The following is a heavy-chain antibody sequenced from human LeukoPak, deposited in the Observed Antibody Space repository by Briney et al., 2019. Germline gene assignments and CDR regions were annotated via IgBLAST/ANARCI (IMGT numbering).Heavy chain of an antibody. CDR3: ARDSRGSYYFDY. CDR2: IYYSGSP. Sequence: SQTLSLTCTVSGGSISSGGYYWSWIPQHPGKGLEWIGYIYYSGSPYYNPSLKSRVTISVDTSKNQFSLKLSSVTAADTAVYYCARDSRGSYYFDYWGQGTLVTVSS. V-gene: IGHV4-31*03. D-gene: IGHD1-26*01. CDR1: GGSISSGGYY. J-gene: IGHJ4*02.